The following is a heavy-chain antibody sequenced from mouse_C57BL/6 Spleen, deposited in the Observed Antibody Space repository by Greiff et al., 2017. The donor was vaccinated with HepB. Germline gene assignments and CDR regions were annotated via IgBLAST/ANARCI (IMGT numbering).Heavy chain of an antibody. V-gene: IGHV1-50*01. CDR1: GYTFTSYW. CDR2: IDPSDSYT. Sequence: QVQLQQPGAELVKPGASVKLSCKASGYTFTSYWMQWVKQRPGQGLEWIGEIDPSDSYTNYNQKFKGKATLTVDTSSSTAYMQLSSLTSEDSAVYYCARGYRNPYGGQGTLVTVSA. D-gene: IGHD2-1*01. J-gene: IGHJ3*01. CDR3: ARGYRNPY.